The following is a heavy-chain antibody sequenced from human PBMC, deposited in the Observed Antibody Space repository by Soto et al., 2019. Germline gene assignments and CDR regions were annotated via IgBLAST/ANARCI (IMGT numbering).Heavy chain of an antibody. J-gene: IGHJ6*02. CDR2: ISYDGSNK. CDR1: GCTFSSYA. V-gene: IGHV3-30-3*01. D-gene: IGHD6-19*01. Sequence: QVQLVESGGGVVQPGRSLRLSCVASGCTFSSYAMHWVRQAPGKGLEWVAVISYDGSNKYYADSVKGRFTISRDNSKNTLYLQMNSLRAEDTAVYYCASRSSGWYALPYYYYGMDVWGQGTTVTVSS. CDR3: ASRSSGWYALPYYYYGMDV.